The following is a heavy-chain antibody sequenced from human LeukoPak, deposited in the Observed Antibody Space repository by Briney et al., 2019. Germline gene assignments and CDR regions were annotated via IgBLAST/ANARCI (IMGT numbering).Heavy chain of an antibody. D-gene: IGHD4-23*01. J-gene: IGHJ2*01. Sequence: ASETLSLTCTVSGGSIGRYYWSWIRQPPGKGLEWVGYVYYSGSPNYNPSLKSRVTISVDTSKNQFSLKLSSVTAADTAVYYCARVPGGDFDLWGRGTLVTVSS. CDR2: VYYSGSP. V-gene: IGHV4-59*01. CDR1: GGSIGRYY. CDR3: ARVPGGDFDL.